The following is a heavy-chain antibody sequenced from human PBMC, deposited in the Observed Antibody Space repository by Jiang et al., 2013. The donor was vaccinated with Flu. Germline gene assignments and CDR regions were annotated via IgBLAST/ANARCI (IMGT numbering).Heavy chain of an antibody. Sequence: GDGTYYAGSVKGRFTISRDNSKNTLYLRMNSLRAEDTAVYYCAKLTDYFDSSGNFDHWGQGTLVTVSS. V-gene: IGHV3-23*01. D-gene: IGHD3-22*01. CDR2: GDGT. J-gene: IGHJ4*02. CDR3: AKLTDYFDSSGNFDH.